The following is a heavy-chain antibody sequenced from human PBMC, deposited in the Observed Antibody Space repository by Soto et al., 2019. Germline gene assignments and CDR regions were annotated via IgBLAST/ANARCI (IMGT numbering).Heavy chain of an antibody. CDR1: GYTFSSYD. D-gene: IGHD6-19*01. CDR2: LNPNSGDT. J-gene: IGHJ1*01. V-gene: IGHV1-8*01. CDR3: ATSGGGWYLY. Sequence: QVQLVQSGAEVKKPGASVKVSCKASGYTFSSYDINWVRQATGQGLEWMGWLNPNSGDTGYAQKFQGRVTLTSNTSINTAYLDLRSLTSAEAAVYYCATSGGGWYLYWGQGTLVTASS.